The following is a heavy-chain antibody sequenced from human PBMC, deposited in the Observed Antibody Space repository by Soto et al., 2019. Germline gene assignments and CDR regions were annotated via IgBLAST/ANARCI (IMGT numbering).Heavy chain of an antibody. Sequence: PGESLKISCKGSGYSFTSYWISWVRQMPGKGLEWMGRIDPSDSYTNYSPSFQGHVTISADKSISTAYLQWSSLKASDTAMYYCARRKIVVVPAAMGSHYYYGMDVWGQRTTVTVSS. J-gene: IGHJ6*02. CDR2: IDPSDSYT. V-gene: IGHV5-10-1*01. CDR3: ARRKIVVVPAAMGSHYYYGMDV. D-gene: IGHD2-2*01. CDR1: GYSFTSYW.